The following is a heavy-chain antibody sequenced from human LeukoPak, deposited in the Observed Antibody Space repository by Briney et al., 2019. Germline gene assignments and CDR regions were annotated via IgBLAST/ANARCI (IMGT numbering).Heavy chain of an antibody. CDR1: GYTFTSYY. D-gene: IGHD2-2*01. V-gene: IGHV1-46*01. CDR2: INPSGGST. J-gene: IGHJ6*02. Sequence: ASVKVSCKASGYTFTSYYMHWVRQAPGQGLEWMGIINPSGGSTSYAQKFQGRVTMTRDTFTSTVYMELSSLRSEDTAVYYCAREVVVVPAARKARYGMDVWGQGTTVTVSS. CDR3: AREVVVVPAARKARYGMDV.